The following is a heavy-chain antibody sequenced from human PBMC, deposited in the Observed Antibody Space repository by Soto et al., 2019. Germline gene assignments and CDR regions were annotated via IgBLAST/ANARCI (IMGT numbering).Heavy chain of an antibody. V-gene: IGHV2-5*01. CDR1: GFSLSTTGVG. D-gene: IGHD3-10*01. Sequence: QITLKESGPTLVKPTQTLTLTCTFSGFSLSTTGVGVGWIRQPPGKALEWLALVYWNDDKRYSPSLKSRLTITKATYKNQVVLTMTDMDPVDPATYYCVHRRIIMTFGYWGQGALVTVSS. CDR3: VHRRIIMTFGY. CDR2: VYWNDDK. J-gene: IGHJ4*02.